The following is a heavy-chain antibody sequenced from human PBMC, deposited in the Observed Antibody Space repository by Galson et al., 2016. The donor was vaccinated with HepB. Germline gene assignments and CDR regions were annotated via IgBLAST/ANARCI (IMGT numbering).Heavy chain of an antibody. V-gene: IGHV4-34*01. Sequence: ETLSLTCGVYGGSFSDYYWSWIRQPPGKGLEWIGEIHHSGSTNYNPSLKSRVTISMDTPKNHFSLKLSSVTAEDTAVYFCARDGYSGCGYYFVYWGQGTLVTVSS. CDR1: GGSFSDYY. CDR2: IHHSGST. D-gene: IGHD5-12*01. CDR3: ARDGYSGCGYYFVY. J-gene: IGHJ4*02.